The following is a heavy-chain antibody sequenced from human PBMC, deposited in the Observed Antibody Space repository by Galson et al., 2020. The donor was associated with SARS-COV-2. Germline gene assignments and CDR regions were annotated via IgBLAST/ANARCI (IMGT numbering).Heavy chain of an antibody. Sequence: GGSLRLSCTASGFTFDDDTMSWFRQAPGKGLELVGFIRSKPSGGTTEYAASVKGRFSISRDDSTNIAYLQMNSLKTEDTAVYYCAREQWLIRAFDRWGQGTLVSVSS. CDR2: IRSKPSGGTT. D-gene: IGHD6-19*01. J-gene: IGHJ4*02. CDR3: AREQWLIRAFDR. CDR1: GFTFDDDT. V-gene: IGHV3-49*03.